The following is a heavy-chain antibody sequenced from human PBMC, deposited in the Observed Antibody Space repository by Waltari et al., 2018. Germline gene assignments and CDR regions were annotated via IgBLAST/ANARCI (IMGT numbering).Heavy chain of an antibody. J-gene: IGHJ3*02. CDR2: IYYSGST. D-gene: IGHD2-2*01. CDR1: GGSISSYY. CDR3: ARVRVVVVPAAYMPDGAFDI. Sequence: QVQLQESGPGLVKPSETLSLTCTVSGGSISSYYWSWIRQPPGKGLEWIGYIYYSGSTNYNPSLKSRVTISVDTSKNQFSLKLSSVTAADTAVYYCARVRVVVVPAAYMPDGAFDIWGQGTMVTVSS. V-gene: IGHV4-59*01.